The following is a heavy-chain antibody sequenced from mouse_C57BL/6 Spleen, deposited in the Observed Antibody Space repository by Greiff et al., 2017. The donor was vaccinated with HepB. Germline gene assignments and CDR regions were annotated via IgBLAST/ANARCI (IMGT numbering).Heavy chain of an antibody. V-gene: IGHV3-6*01. CDR1: GYSITSGYY. Sequence: EVKLLESGPGLVKPSQSLSLTCSVTGYSITSGYYWNWIRQFPGNKLEWMGYISYDGSNNYHPSLKNRISITRDTSKNQFFLKLNSVTTEDTATYYCAREDFDYWGQGTTLTVSS. J-gene: IGHJ2*01. CDR2: ISYDGSN. CDR3: AREDFDY.